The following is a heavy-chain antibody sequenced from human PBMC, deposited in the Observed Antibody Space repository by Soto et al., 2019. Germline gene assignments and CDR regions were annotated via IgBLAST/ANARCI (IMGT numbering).Heavy chain of an antibody. J-gene: IGHJ5*02. CDR3: ARKEGFNWNYAWFDP. D-gene: IGHD1-7*01. V-gene: IGHV3-23*01. CDR2: ISYSGGST. CDR1: GFTFSSYA. Sequence: PGGSLRLSCEASGFTFSSYAMNWVRQAPGKGLEWISVISYSGGSTYYADSVKGRFTISRDNSKNTLYLQMNSLRAEDTAVYYCARKEGFNWNYAWFDPWGQGTLVTVS.